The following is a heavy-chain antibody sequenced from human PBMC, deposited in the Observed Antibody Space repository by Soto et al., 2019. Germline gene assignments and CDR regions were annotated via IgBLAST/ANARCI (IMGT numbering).Heavy chain of an antibody. Sequence: QVQLVQSGAEVKRPGSSVKVSCKASGDTFTFYSINWVRQAPGLGLEWMGRINPILSMSNYAQRFQGRVTMTADKSTSTAYMELSRLRSEDTAIYYCASSYGSGYRALDYWGQGALVTVSS. CDR2: INPILSMS. CDR3: ASSYGSGYRALDY. CDR1: GDTFTFYS. V-gene: IGHV1-69*02. D-gene: IGHD3-10*01. J-gene: IGHJ4*02.